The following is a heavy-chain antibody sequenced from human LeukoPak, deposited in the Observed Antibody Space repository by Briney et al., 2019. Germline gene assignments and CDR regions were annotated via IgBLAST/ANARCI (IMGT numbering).Heavy chain of an antibody. J-gene: IGHJ4*02. D-gene: IGHD3-22*01. CDR1: GFTVSSNY. CDR2: IYSGGST. V-gene: IGHV3-53*01. Sequence: GGSLRLSCAASGFTVSSNYMSWVRQAPGKGLEWVSVIYSGGSTYYADSVKGRFTISRDNSKNTLYLQMNSLRAEDTAAYYCAREGYYYDSSGYYHYFDYWGQGTLVTVSS. CDR3: AREGYYYDSSGYYHYFDY.